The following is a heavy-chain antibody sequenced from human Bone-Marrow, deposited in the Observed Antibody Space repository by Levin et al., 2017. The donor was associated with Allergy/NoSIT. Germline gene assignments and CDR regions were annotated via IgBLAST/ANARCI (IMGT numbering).Heavy chain of an antibody. V-gene: IGHV4-59*01. D-gene: IGHD1-20*01. CDR2: MYYSGSI. CDR3: ARDPYSVTGTSGAPFDI. Sequence: SETLSLTCTVSGASISNYYWTWIRQPPGKGLEWIGFMYYSGSINYNTSPKSRVTISVDTSKNQFSLKLNSVTAADTAVYYCARDPYSVTGTSGAPFDIWGQGTMVTVSS. CDR1: GASISNYY. J-gene: IGHJ3*02.